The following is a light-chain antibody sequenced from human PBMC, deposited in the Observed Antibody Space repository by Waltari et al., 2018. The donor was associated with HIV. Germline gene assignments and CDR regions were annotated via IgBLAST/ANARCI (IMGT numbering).Light chain of an antibody. V-gene: IGLV1-44*01. J-gene: IGLJ2*01. CDR1: SSNIGSNT. Sequence: QSVLTQSPSASGTPGQRVTIPCSGSSSNIGSNTVNWYQQLPGTAPKLLIYSNNQRPSGIPDRFSGSKSGTSASLAISGLQSEDEADYYCAAWDDSLRGVFGGGTKLTVL. CDR3: AAWDDSLRGV. CDR2: SNN.